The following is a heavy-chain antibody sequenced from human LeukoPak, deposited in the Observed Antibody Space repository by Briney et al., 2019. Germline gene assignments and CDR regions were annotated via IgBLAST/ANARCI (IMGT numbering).Heavy chain of an antibody. CDR1: GVSIYSSTVY. J-gene: IGHJ3*02. CDR2: IYYNENT. V-gene: IGHV4-39*01. Sequence: SETLSLTRSVSGVSIYSSTVYWAWIRQPPGKGLEFIGSIYYNENTYHNPSLRSRLTISVDTSTNHFSPRLTSVTAADTAMYYCARQLAAGNDTFDIWGQGTVVTVSS. CDR3: ARQLAAGNDTFDI. D-gene: IGHD2-15*01.